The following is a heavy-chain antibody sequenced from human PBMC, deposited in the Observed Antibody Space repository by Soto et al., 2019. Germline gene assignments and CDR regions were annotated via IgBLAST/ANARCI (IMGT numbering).Heavy chain of an antibody. Sequence: QVQLVESGGGVVQPGRSLRLSCAASGFTFSSYGMHWVRQAPGQGLEWVAVIWYDGSNKYYADSVKGRFTISRDNSKNTLYLQMNSLRAEDTAVYYCARSRHSSGYYPDAFDIWGQGTMVTVSS. D-gene: IGHD3-22*01. V-gene: IGHV3-33*01. J-gene: IGHJ3*02. CDR1: GFTFSSYG. CDR3: ARSRHSSGYYPDAFDI. CDR2: IWYDGSNK.